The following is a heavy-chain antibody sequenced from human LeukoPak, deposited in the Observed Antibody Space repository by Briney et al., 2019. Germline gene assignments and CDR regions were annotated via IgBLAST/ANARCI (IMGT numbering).Heavy chain of an antibody. CDR3: AKVRKDCSSTSCPPLYGMDV. D-gene: IGHD2-2*01. J-gene: IGHJ6*02. Sequence: TGGSLRLSCAASGFTFSSYAMSWVRQAPGKGLEWVSVISGSDTSTYYADSVKGRFTISRDNSKSTLYLQMNSLRAEDTAVYYCAKVRKDCSSTSCPPLYGMDVWGQGTTVTVSS. CDR1: GFTFSSYA. CDR2: ISGSDTST. V-gene: IGHV3-23*01.